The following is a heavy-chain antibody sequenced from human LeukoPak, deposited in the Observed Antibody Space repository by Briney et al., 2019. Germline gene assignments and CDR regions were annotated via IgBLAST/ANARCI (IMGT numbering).Heavy chain of an antibody. V-gene: IGHV4-4*07. CDR1: GGSISSYY. CDR2: TYTSGST. Sequence: PSETLSLTCTVSGGSISSYYWSWIRQPAGKGLEWIGRTYTSGSTNYNPSLKSRVTISVDKSKNQFSLKLSSVTAADTAVYYCARDSSSDAFDIWGQGTMATVSS. D-gene: IGHD6-6*01. J-gene: IGHJ3*02. CDR3: ARDSSSDAFDI.